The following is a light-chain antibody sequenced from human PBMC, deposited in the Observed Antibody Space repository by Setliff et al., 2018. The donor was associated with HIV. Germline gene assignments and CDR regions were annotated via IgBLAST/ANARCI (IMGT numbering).Light chain of an antibody. J-gene: IGLJ3*02. V-gene: IGLV2-8*01. CDR1: SSDVGTYDY. CDR2: EVT. CDR3: SSYAGSNNWV. Sequence: QSALTQPPSASGSPGQSVTISCTGTSSDVGTYDYVSWYQQHPGKAPKLMMSEVTKRPSGVPDRFSGSKSGNTASLTVSGLQVEDEADYYCSSYAGSNNWVFGGGTKVPS.